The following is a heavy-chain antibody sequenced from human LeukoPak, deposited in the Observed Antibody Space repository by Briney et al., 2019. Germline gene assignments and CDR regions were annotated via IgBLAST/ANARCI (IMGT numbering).Heavy chain of an antibody. CDR1: GGSINSYY. V-gene: IGHV4-59*01. J-gene: IGHJ4*01. CDR2: IYYSGST. CDR3: TSGGMVSGDY. Sequence: LETLSLTCTVSGGSINSYYWSWIRQPPGKGLEWIGYIYYSGSTNYNPSLKSRVTISRDTSKNQFSLKLRSVTAADTAVYYCTSGGMVSGDYWGHGTLVTVPS. D-gene: IGHD2-8*01.